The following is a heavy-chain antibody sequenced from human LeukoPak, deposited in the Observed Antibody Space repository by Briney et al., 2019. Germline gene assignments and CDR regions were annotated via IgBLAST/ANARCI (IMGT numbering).Heavy chain of an antibody. Sequence: SETLSLTCAVSGYSISSGYYRGWIRPPPGKGLEWIGSIYHSGSTYYNPSLKSRVTISVDTSKNQFSLKLSSVTAADTAVYYCARHGSGIAVAALDYWGQGTLVTVSS. D-gene: IGHD6-19*01. J-gene: IGHJ4*02. CDR3: ARHGSGIAVAALDY. V-gene: IGHV4-38-2*01. CDR2: IYHSGST. CDR1: GYSISSGYY.